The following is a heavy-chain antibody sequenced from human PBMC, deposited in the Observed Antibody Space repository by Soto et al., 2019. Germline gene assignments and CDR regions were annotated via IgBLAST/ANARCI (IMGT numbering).Heavy chain of an antibody. Sequence: GGSLRLSCAASGFTVSSNYMSWVRQAPGKGLEWVAVIWYDGNNKYYADSVKGRFTISRDNSNNTLYVQMTSLRAEDTAVYYCARGLHSLFDYWGQGTLVTVS. V-gene: IGHV3-33*08. D-gene: IGHD2-21*01. J-gene: IGHJ4*02. CDR1: GFTVSSNY. CDR2: IWYDGNNK. CDR3: ARGLHSLFDY.